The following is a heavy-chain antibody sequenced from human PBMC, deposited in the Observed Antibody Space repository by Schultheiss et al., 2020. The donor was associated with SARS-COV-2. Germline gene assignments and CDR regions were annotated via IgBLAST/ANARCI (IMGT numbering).Heavy chain of an antibody. CDR2: IRNKANSYTT. V-gene: IGHV3-72*01. J-gene: IGHJ4*02. CDR1: GFTFSSYG. D-gene: IGHD4-23*01. Sequence: GGSLRLSCAASGFTFSSYGMHWVRQAPGKGLEWVGRIRNKANSYTTDYAASMKGRFTISRDDSKNSVYLQMNSLKTEDTAVYYCARDDGKSGYYYWGQGTLVTVSS. CDR3: ARDDGKSGYYY.